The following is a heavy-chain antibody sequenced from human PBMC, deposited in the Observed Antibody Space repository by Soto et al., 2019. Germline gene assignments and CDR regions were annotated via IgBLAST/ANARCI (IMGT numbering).Heavy chain of an antibody. D-gene: IGHD3-10*01. Sequence: SETLSLTCAVYGGSFSGYYWSWIRQPPGKGLEWIGEINHSGSTNYNPSLKSRVTISVDTSKNQFSLKLSSVTAADTAVYYCASSYYGSGSYSDYYMDVWGKGTTVTVSS. CDR2: INHSGST. CDR3: ASSYYGSGSYSDYYMDV. V-gene: IGHV4-34*01. J-gene: IGHJ6*03. CDR1: GGSFSGYY.